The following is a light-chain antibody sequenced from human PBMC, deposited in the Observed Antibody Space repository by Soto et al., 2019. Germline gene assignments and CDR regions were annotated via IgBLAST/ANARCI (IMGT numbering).Light chain of an antibody. V-gene: IGKV3-20*01. CDR2: GAS. Sequence: EIVLTQSPGTLSLSPGERATLSGRASQSVSSSYLAWYQQKPGQAPRLLLYGASSRATGIPDRFSGSGSGPDFTLTISRLEPEDFAVYYCQQYGSSPWTFGQGTKVEIK. J-gene: IGKJ1*01. CDR3: QQYGSSPWT. CDR1: QSVSSSY.